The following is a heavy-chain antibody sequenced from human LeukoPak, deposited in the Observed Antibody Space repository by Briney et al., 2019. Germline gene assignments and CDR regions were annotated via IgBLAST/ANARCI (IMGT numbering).Heavy chain of an antibody. CDR1: GGSIRSYY. Sequence: SETLSLTCTVSGGSIRSYYWSWIRQPPGKGLEWIGYIYYSGSTNYNPSLKSRVTISVDTSKNQFSLKLSSVTAADTAVYYCARDRYSSSWAYDYWGQGTLVTVSS. J-gene: IGHJ4*02. CDR3: ARDRYSSSWAYDY. D-gene: IGHD6-13*01. V-gene: IGHV4-59*01. CDR2: IYYSGST.